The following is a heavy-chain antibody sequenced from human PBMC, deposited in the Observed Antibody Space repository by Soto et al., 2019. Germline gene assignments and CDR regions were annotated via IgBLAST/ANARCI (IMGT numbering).Heavy chain of an antibody. V-gene: IGHV4-30-4*01. CDR1: GGSISSNYYY. CDR2: IYDSGNT. J-gene: IGHJ4*02. CDR3: ARGPNGDKVDY. Sequence: QVQLQEPGPRLVEPSQTLSLTCTVSGGSISSNYYYWSWIRQSPGTGLEWIGHIYDSGNTYSNPALKXRXTXSXXMSRNQFSLKLSSVTAADTAVYYCARGPNGDKVDYWGQGTLVTVSS. D-gene: IGHD7-27*01.